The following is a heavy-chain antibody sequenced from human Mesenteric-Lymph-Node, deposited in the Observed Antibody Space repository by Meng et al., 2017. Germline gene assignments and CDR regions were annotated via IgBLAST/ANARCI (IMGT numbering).Heavy chain of an antibody. J-gene: IGHJ4*02. CDR2: IWYDGSNK. D-gene: IGHD1-26*01. CDR1: GFTFSSYG. CDR3: ARVDQVGATTSALDY. V-gene: IGHV3-33*01. Sequence: GGSLRLSCAASGFTFSSYGMHWVRQAPGKGLEWVAVIWYDGSNKYYADSVKGRFTISRDNSKNTLYLQMNSLRAEDTAVYYCARVDQVGATTSALDYWGQGTLVTVSS.